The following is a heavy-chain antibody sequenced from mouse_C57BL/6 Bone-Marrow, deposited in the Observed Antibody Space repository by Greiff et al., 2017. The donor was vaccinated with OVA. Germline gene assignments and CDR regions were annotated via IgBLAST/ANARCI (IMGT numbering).Heavy chain of an antibody. CDR3: ARSHRAMDY. D-gene: IGHD6-1*01. CDR2: ISSGSSTI. V-gene: IGHV5-17*01. J-gene: IGHJ4*01. Sequence: EVMLVESGGGLVKPGGSLKLSCAASGFTFSDYGMHWVRQAPEKGLEWVAYISSGSSTISYADTVKGRFTISRDNAKNTLFLQMTSLRSEDTAMYYCARSHRAMDYWGQGTSVTVSS. CDR1: GFTFSDYG.